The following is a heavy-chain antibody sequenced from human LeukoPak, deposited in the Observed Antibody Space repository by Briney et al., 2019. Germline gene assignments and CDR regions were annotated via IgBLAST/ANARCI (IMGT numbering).Heavy chain of an antibody. CDR1: GFTFSSYW. J-gene: IGHJ4*02. Sequence: PGGSLRLSCAASGFTFSSYWMSWVRQAPGKGLEWVANIKQDGSEKYYVDSVKGRFIISRDNAKNSLYLQMNSLRAEDTAVYYCARDPLRYGSGSYPDDTFDYWGQGTLVTVSS. CDR2: IKQDGSEK. CDR3: ARDPLRYGSGSYPDDTFDY. V-gene: IGHV3-7*01. D-gene: IGHD3-10*01.